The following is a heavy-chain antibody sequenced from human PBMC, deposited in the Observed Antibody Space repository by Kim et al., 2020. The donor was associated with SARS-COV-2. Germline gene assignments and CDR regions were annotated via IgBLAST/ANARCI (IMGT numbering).Heavy chain of an antibody. CDR1: GGSISSGGYY. D-gene: IGHD6-13*01. CDR3: ARVIAADGTNWFEP. V-gene: IGHV4-31*03. J-gene: IGHJ5*02. CDR2: IYYSGST. Sequence: SETLSLTCTVSGGSISSGGYYWSWIRQHPGKGLEWIGYIYYSGSTYYNPSLKSRVTISVDTSKNQLSLKLSSVSAADTTVYYCARVIAADGTNWFEPWG.